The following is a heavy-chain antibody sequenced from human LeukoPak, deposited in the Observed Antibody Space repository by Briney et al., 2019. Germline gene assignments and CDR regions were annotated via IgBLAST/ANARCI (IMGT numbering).Heavy chain of an antibody. Sequence: PSETLSLTCAVYGGSFSGYYWSWIRQPPGKGLEWIGEINHSGSTNYNPSLKSRVTISVDTSKNQFSLKLSSVTAADTAVYYCARAFKYSSGDYWGQGTLVTVSS. CDR2: INHSGST. V-gene: IGHV4-34*01. CDR3: ARAFKYSSGDY. D-gene: IGHD6-25*01. CDR1: GGSFSGYY. J-gene: IGHJ4*02.